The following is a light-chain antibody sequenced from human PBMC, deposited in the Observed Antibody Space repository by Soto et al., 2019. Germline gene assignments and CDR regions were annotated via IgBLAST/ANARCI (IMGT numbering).Light chain of an antibody. CDR1: QSIGSS. Sequence: DIPMTQSPSTLSASVGDRVSITCRASQSIGSSLAWYEQNSGKAPNLMIDNDSILESGAQSRLGGSESGTEVTLIISSLQPDYFATYYCQADSDDPLTFGPGTEVDVK. CDR3: QADSDDPLT. CDR2: NDS. J-gene: IGKJ3*01. V-gene: IGKV1-5*03.